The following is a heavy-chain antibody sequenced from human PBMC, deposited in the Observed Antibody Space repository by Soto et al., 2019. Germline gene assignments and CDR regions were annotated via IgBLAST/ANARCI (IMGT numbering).Heavy chain of an antibody. CDR2: VYRTGAT. D-gene: IGHD2-2*01. CDR1: GDSISSGGFP. V-gene: IGHV4-30-2*06. CDR3: ARDSYAMSSFALDV. J-gene: IGHJ6*02. Sequence: QLQLQESGSGLVETAQTLSLTCIVSGDSISSGGFPWTWIRQSTGKGLEWIGYVYRTGATSYNPSLYSRSSISFYTSRNQFSLKLMSVTPADSAVYFGARDSYAMSSFALDVWGRGTAVTVSS.